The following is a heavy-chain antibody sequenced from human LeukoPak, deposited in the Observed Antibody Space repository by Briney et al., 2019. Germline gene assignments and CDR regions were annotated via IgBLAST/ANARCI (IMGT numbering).Heavy chain of an antibody. J-gene: IGHJ6*03. CDR3: AHATGIYYYYYMDV. D-gene: IGHD3-10*01. V-gene: IGHV1-69*13. CDR1: GGTFSSYA. Sequence: SVKVSCKASGGTFSSYAISWVRQAPGQGLEWMGGIIPIFGTANYAQKFQGRVTITADESTSTAYMELSSLRSEGTAVYYCAHATGIYYYYYMDVWGKGTTVTISS. CDR2: IIPIFGTA.